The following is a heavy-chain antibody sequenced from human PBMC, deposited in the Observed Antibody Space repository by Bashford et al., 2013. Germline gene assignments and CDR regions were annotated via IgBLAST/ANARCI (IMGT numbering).Heavy chain of an antibody. D-gene: IGHD5-24*01. CDR2: SIPVEAP. V-gene: IGHV4-59*08. J-gene: IGHJ4*02. CDR3: ARLKDGYNSLDY. CDR1: GDSIINFY. Sequence: TLSLTCTVSGDSIINFYWHWVRQPPGRDWSGLDRSIPVEAPSTIPPSRVESRMSLQTSRNQFSLTMTSLTAADTAIYYCARLKDGYNSLDYWGPGEPGHPSPQ.